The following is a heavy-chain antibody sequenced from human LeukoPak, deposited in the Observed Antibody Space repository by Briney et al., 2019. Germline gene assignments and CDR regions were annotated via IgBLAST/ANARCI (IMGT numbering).Heavy chain of an antibody. CDR2: IWYDGSNK. D-gene: IGHD2-15*01. CDR3: ARDAGYCSGGSCYPGQFDY. CDR1: GFTFSSYG. J-gene: IGHJ4*02. Sequence: GGSLRLSCATSGFTFSSYGMHWVRQAPGKGLEWVAVIWYDGSNKYYADSVKGRFTISRDNSKNTLYLQMNSLRAEDTAVYYCARDAGYCSGGSCYPGQFDYWGQGTLVTVSS. V-gene: IGHV3-33*01.